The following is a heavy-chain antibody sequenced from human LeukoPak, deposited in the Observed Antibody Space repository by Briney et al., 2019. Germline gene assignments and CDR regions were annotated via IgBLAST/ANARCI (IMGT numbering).Heavy chain of an antibody. Sequence: GGSLRLSCAASGFTFSSYEMNWVRQAPGKGLEWVSYISSSGSTIYYADSVKGRFTISRDNAKNTLYLQMNSLRAEDTAVYYCARARSGFDCWGQGTLVTVSS. J-gene: IGHJ4*02. CDR3: ARARSGFDC. CDR1: GFTFSSYE. D-gene: IGHD3-10*01. CDR2: ISSSGSTI. V-gene: IGHV3-48*03.